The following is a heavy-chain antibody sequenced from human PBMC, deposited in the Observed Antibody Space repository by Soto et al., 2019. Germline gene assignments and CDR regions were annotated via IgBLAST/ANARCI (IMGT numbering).Heavy chain of an antibody. J-gene: IGHJ3*01. Sequence: ASVKVSCKASGYTFTTYDISWVRQASGQGLEWMGWMNPNSGNTGYAQKFQGRVTMTRDTSTSTVYMELSSLTSEDTAVYYCASRYRVVTSIHAFDLWGQGTMVT. CDR2: MNPNSGNT. V-gene: IGHV1-8*01. CDR1: GYTFTTYD. CDR3: ASRYRVVTSIHAFDL. D-gene: IGHD2-21*02.